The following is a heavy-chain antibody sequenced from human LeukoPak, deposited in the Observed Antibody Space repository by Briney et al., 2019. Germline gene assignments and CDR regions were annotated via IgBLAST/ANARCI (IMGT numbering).Heavy chain of an antibody. D-gene: IGHD6-13*01. CDR2: ISAYNGNT. CDR3: PRGGSSLLFPITNWFDP. Sequence: GASLRGSSTASVYTFTAYYLHSVRQAPGQGVEWMGWISAYNGNTNNAQKLQGKVTMTTDTSTSTAYMELRSLRSDDTAVYYCPRGGSSLLFPITNWFDPWGQGTLVTVSS. CDR1: VYTFTAYY. J-gene: IGHJ5*02. V-gene: IGHV1-18*04.